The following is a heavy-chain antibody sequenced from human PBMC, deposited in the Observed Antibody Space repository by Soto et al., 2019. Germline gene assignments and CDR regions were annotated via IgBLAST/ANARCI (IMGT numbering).Heavy chain of an antibody. J-gene: IGHJ4*02. V-gene: IGHV3-9*01. Sequence: PGGSVRLSCAASGFTFDDYAMHWVRQAPGKGLEWVSGISWNSGSIGYADSVKGRFTISRDKAKNSLYMQMNSLRAEDTALYYCAKAVAGTFGSFHYWGQGTMVTV. CDR3: AKAVAGTFGSFHY. CDR2: ISWNSGSI. D-gene: IGHD6-19*01. CDR1: GFTFDDYA.